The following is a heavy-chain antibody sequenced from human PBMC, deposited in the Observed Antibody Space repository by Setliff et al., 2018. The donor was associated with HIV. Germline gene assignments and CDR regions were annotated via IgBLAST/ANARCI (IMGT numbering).Heavy chain of an antibody. J-gene: IGHJ6*02. CDR1: VFTFNNYG. D-gene: IGHD2-15*01. Sequence: GGSLRLSCAASVFTFNNYGMNWVRQAPGKGLEWVAFIRYDGSQKYYVDSVKGRFTISRDNSKNTLYLQMNSLRVEDTAVYYCTTDGVAATPDGMDVWGQGTTVTVSS. CDR3: TTDGVAATPDGMDV. CDR2: IRYDGSQK. V-gene: IGHV3-30*02.